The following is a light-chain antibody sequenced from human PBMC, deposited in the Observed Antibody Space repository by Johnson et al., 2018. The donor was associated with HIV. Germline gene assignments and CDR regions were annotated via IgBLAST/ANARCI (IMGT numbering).Light chain of an antibody. V-gene: IGLV1-51*02. Sequence: QSVLTQPPSVSAAPGQKVTISCSGSSSNIGNNYVSWYQQLPGTAPKLLIYENNKRPSGIPDRFSGSKSGTSATLGITGLQTGDEADYYCGTWDGSLSGYVLGTGTKVIVL. J-gene: IGLJ1*01. CDR3: GTWDGSLSGYV. CDR1: SSNIGNNY. CDR2: ENN.